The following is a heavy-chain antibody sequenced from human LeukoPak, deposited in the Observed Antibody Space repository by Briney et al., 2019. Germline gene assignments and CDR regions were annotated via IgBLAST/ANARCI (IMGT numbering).Heavy chain of an antibody. D-gene: IGHD2-15*01. CDR1: GFTFSSYT. CDR3: ARRSLSRYCSGGSCPVDY. Sequence: KSGGSLRLSCAASGFTFSSYTMNWVRQAPGKGLEWVSSISSSSSYIYYADSVKGRFTIPRDNAKNSLYLQMNSLRAEDTAVYYCARRSLSRYCSGGSCPVDYWGQGTLVTVSA. CDR2: ISSSSSYI. J-gene: IGHJ4*02. V-gene: IGHV3-21*01.